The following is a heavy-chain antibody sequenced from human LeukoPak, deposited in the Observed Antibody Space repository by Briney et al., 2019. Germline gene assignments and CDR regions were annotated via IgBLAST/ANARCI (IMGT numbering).Heavy chain of an antibody. Sequence: VASVKVSCKASGYTFTSYGISWVRQSPGQGLEWMGWISAYNGNTNYAQKLQGRVTMTTDTSTSTAYMELRSLRSDDTAVYYCARDRYMVRGIIIYEDAFDIWGQGTMVTVSS. V-gene: IGHV1-18*01. CDR2: ISAYNGNT. D-gene: IGHD3-10*01. J-gene: IGHJ3*02. CDR3: ARDRYMVRGIIIYEDAFDI. CDR1: GYTFTSYG.